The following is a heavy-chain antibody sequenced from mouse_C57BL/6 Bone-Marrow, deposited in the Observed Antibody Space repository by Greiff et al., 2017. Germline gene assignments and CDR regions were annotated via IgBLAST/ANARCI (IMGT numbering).Heavy chain of an antibody. CDR3: ARPTVVATPYWYFDV. CDR2: IDPSDSYT. V-gene: IGHV1-59*01. J-gene: IGHJ1*03. Sequence: VQLQQPGAELVRPGTSVKLSCKASGYTFTSYWMHWVKQRPGQGLEWIGVIDPSDSYTNYNQKFKGKATLTVDTSSSTAYMRLSSLTSEDSAVYYCARPTVVATPYWYFDVWGTGTTVTVSS. D-gene: IGHD1-1*01. CDR1: GYTFTSYW.